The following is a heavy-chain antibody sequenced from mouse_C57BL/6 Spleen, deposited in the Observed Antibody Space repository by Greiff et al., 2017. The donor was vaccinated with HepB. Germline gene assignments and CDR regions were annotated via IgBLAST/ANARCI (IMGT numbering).Heavy chain of an antibody. Sequence: QVQLQQPGAELVKPGASVKLSCKASGYTFTSYWMHWVKQRPGQGLEWIGMIHPNSGSTNYNEKFKSKATLTVDKSSSTAYMQLSSLTSEDSAVYYCARRAYYGSSDYFDYWGQGTTLTVSS. CDR1: GYTFTSYW. CDR3: ARRAYYGSSDYFDY. CDR2: IHPNSGST. V-gene: IGHV1-64*01. D-gene: IGHD1-1*01. J-gene: IGHJ2*01.